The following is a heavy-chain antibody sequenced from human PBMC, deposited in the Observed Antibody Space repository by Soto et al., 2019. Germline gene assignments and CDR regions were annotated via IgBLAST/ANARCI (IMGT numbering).Heavy chain of an antibody. J-gene: IGHJ5*02. Sequence: PPETLFLTGTVCGGYLRRISYSWSCIRQQPGKGMEWIGYMNXSGNSDYNPSLKSRVTLSGDTSKKQFSLRLTSVSVADTAVYYCARLGYDRSGYPIWFDPGRQGTLVTVSS. V-gene: IGHV4-31*03. CDR1: GGYLRRISYS. CDR3: ARLGYDRSGYPIWFDP. CDR2: MNXSGNS. D-gene: IGHD3-22*01.